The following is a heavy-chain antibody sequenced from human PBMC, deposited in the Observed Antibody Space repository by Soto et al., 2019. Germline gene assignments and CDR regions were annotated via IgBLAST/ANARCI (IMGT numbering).Heavy chain of an antibody. D-gene: IGHD1-26*01. CDR2: IYYSGST. CDR3: ARESYSGSSYFDY. J-gene: IGHJ4*02. V-gene: IGHV4-61*08. Sequence: SETRSLTCAVSGGSISSGGYSWSWIRQPPGKGLEWIGYIYYSGSTNYNPSLKSRVTISVDTSKNQFSLKLSSVTAADTAVYYCARESYSGSSYFDYWGQGTLVTV. CDR1: GGSISSGGYS.